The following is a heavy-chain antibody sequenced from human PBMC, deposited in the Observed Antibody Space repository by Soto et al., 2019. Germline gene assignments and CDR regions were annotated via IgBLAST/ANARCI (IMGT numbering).Heavy chain of an antibody. Sequence: VASMKVSCKASGYTFTSYGISWVRQAPGQGLEWMGWISAYNGNTNYAQKLQGRVTMATDTSTSTAYMELRSLRSDDTAVYYCARDLIAARSWFDPWGQGXLVTVYS. V-gene: IGHV1-18*01. CDR3: ARDLIAARSWFDP. CDR2: ISAYNGNT. J-gene: IGHJ5*02. CDR1: GYTFTSYG. D-gene: IGHD6-6*01.